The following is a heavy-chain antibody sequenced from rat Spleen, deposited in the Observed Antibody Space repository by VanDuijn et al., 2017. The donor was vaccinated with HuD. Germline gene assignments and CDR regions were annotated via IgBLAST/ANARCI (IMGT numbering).Heavy chain of an antibody. CDR1: GFTFSDYY. D-gene: IGHD1-7*01. V-gene: IGHV5-29*01. CDR3: TRRDTMDYFDY. J-gene: IGHJ2*01. Sequence: EVQLVESDGGLVQPGRSLKLSCAASGFTFSDYYMAWVRQAPTKGLDWVATISYDGSSTYYRDSVKGRFTVSRDNAKSTLYLQMNSLRSEDTATYYCTRRDTMDYFDYWGQGVMVTVSS. CDR2: ISYDGSST.